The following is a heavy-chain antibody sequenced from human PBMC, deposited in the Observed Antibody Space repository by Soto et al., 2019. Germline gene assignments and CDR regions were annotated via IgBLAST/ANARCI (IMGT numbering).Heavy chain of an antibody. CDR3: AKGCWVGVVVVAATRPWCY. CDR1: GFTFSSYA. J-gene: IGHJ4*02. CDR2: SSGSGGST. Sequence: EVQLLESGGGLVQPGGSLRLSCAASGFTFSSYAMSWVRQAPGKGLEWVSASSGSGGSTYYADSVKGRFTISSYKSKHTLYLQMNSLIAEDTAVYYFAKGCWVGVVVVAATRPWCYWGQGTLVTVSS. V-gene: IGHV3-23*01. D-gene: IGHD2-15*01.